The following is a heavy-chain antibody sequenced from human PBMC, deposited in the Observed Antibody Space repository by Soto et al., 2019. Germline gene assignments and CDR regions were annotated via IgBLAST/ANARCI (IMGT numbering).Heavy chain of an antibody. CDR1: GFTFYSCG. Sequence: XGSLRLSGVASGFTFYSCGMNWVRQAPGKGLEWVAGVSPHAANTYYADSVRGRFIISRDDSRKTVSLDMNSLRGEDSAVYYCATEGAKTTWNFDYWGQGTVVTVSS. V-gene: IGHV3-23*01. D-gene: IGHD1-1*01. J-gene: IGHJ4*02. CDR2: VSPHAANT. CDR3: ATEGAKTTWNFDY.